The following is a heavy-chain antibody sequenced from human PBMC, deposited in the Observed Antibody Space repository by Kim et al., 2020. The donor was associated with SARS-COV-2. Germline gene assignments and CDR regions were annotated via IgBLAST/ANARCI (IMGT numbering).Heavy chain of an antibody. Sequence: GGSLRLSCSASGFTFSSYAMHWVRQAPGKGLEYVSAISSNGGSTYYADSVKGRFTISRDNSKNTLYLQMSSLRAEDTAVYYCVKDLYFEPATPAEYFQHWGQGTLVTVSS. CDR3: VKDLYFEPATPAEYFQH. CDR1: GFTFSSYA. V-gene: IGHV3-64D*06. D-gene: IGHD2-15*01. J-gene: IGHJ1*01. CDR2: ISSNGGST.